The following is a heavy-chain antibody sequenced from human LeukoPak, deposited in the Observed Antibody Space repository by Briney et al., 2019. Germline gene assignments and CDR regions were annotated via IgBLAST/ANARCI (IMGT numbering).Heavy chain of an antibody. J-gene: IGHJ4*02. Sequence: GASVKVSCKASGYTFTSYDINWVRQAPGQGLEWMGWINPNSGGTNYAQKFQGRVTMTRDTSISTAYMELSRLRSDDTAVYYCARDHDDILTGYYMADYWGQGTLVTVSS. CDR1: GYTFTSYD. V-gene: IGHV1-2*02. D-gene: IGHD3-9*01. CDR2: INPNSGGT. CDR3: ARDHDDILTGYYMADY.